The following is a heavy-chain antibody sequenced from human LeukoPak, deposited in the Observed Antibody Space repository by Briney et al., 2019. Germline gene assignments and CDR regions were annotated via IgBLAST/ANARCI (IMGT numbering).Heavy chain of an antibody. D-gene: IGHD3-16*01. CDR1: GIMFSGYW. CDR3: ASDGGPLDH. J-gene: IGHJ4*02. Sequence: GGSLRLSCTASGIMFSGYWMSWVRQAPGKGLEWVANIKQHGTEKYYVDSVKGRFTISRDDAKKSVYLQMNSLRAEDTAVYYCASDGGPLDHWGQGILATVAS. CDR2: IKQHGTEK. V-gene: IGHV3-7*01.